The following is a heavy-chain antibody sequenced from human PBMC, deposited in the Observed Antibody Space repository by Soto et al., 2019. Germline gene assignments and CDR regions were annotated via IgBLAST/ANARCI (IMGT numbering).Heavy chain of an antibody. CDR2: MDPNSGST. J-gene: IGHJ5*02. V-gene: IGHV1-8*01. D-gene: IGHD6-13*01. Sequence: ASVKVSCKASGYTFTTYDINWVRQAPGQGLEWLGWMDPNSGSTGYAQKFQGRVTMTRNTSISTAYMELSSLRSEDTAVYYCARGRYPGTWFDPWGQGTLVTVSS. CDR3: ARGRYPGTWFDP. CDR1: GYTFTTYD.